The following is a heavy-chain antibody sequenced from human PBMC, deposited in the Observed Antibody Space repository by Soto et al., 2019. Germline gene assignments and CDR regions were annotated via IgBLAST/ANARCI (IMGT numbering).Heavy chain of an antibody. Sequence: DSLKVSRKASGYTFTSYYMHWLRQDPGQGLEWMGIINPSGGSTSYAQKFQGRVTMTRDTSTSTVYMELSSLRSEDTAVYYCARDEVSKGRWFDPWGQGTLVTVSS. D-gene: IGHD2-8*01. J-gene: IGHJ5*02. CDR1: GYTFTSYY. CDR3: ARDEVSKGRWFDP. V-gene: IGHV1-46*01. CDR2: INPSGGST.